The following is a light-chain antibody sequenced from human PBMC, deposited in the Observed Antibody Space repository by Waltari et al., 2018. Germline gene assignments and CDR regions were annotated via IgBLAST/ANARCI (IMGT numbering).Light chain of an antibody. J-gene: IGKJ1*01. V-gene: IGKV2-30*01. CDR2: KIS. CDR1: QSLVSSDGNTY. CDR3: MQNTHRPWT. Sequence: DVVLAQSPLSLHVTLGQPASISCSSSQSLVSSDGNTYFSWFQQRPGQSPRRLLYKISNRDSWVPDRFSGSGSVTDFTLRISRVEAEDVWVYYCMQNTHRPWTFGQGTKVEI.